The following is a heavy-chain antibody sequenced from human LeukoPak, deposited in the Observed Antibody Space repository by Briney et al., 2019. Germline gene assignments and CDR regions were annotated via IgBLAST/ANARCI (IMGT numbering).Heavy chain of an antibody. J-gene: IGHJ4*02. V-gene: IGHV3-15*01. Sequence: GGSLRLSCAASGFTFSNAWMSWVRQAPGKELEWVGRIKSKTDGGTTDYAAPVKGRFTISRDDSKNTLYLQMNSLKTEDTAVYYCTTPRFVNYYYGSGSYRDYWGQGTLVTVSS. CDR1: GFTFSNAW. D-gene: IGHD3-10*01. CDR3: TTPRFVNYYYGSGSYRDY. CDR2: IKSKTDGGTT.